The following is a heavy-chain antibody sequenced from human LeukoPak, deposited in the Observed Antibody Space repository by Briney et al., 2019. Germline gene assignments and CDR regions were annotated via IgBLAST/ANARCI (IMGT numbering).Heavy chain of an antibody. CDR2: IYYSGST. J-gene: IGHJ5*02. CDR3: ARTSFAGDISDFWSGCSNWFDP. Sequence: SETLSLTCTVSGGSISSSSYYLGWIRQPPGKGLEWIVSIYYSGSTYYNPSLKSRVTISVDTSKNQFSLKLSSVTAADTAVYYCARTSFAGDISDFWSGCSNWFDPWGQGTLVTVSS. CDR1: GGSISSSSYY. D-gene: IGHD3-3*01. V-gene: IGHV4-39*01.